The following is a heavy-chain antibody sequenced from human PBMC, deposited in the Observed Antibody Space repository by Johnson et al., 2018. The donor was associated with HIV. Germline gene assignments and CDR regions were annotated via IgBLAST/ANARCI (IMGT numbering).Heavy chain of an antibody. CDR1: GSTFRSYA. V-gene: IGHV3-30*04. CDR2: ISYDGSKK. Sequence: VQLVESGGGVVQPGRSLRLSCADSGSTFRSYAMHWVRQAPGKGLEWVAVISYDGSKKYYADSVKGRFTISRDNSKNTLYLQMNSLRAEDTAGYYCSKDAHLDPRDADAFESWGQGTIVSVSS. CDR3: SKDAHLDPRDADAFES. J-gene: IGHJ3*01. D-gene: IGHD3/OR15-3a*01.